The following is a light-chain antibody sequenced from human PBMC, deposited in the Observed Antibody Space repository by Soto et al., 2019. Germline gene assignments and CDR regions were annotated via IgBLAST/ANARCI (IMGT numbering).Light chain of an antibody. Sequence: DIQMTQSPSSLSASVGDRVTITCRASQTISKFLNWYQQKPGKAPKLLIYAASGLQSGVPSRVSGSGSGTDFTLTISRLQPEEFASYHCQQSHSPPYAFGQGTKLEIK. J-gene: IGKJ2*01. V-gene: IGKV1-39*01. CDR2: AAS. CDR3: QQSHSPPYA. CDR1: QTISKF.